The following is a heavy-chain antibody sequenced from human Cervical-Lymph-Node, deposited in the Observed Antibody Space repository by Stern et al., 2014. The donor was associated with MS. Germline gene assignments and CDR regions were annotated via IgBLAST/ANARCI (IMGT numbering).Heavy chain of an antibody. J-gene: IGHJ4*02. Sequence: EVQLVESGGGLVQPGESLRLSCSVSGFTSSKFGMHWVRQAPGKGLEYVSAIASDGDSGYYADSVRGRFTISRDNSKNTVYLEMRSLRVEDTAVYYCVKSTTFGVVTTPDYWGQGTLVTVSS. CDR2: IASDGDSG. D-gene: IGHD3-3*01. CDR3: VKSTTFGVVTTPDY. V-gene: IGHV3-64D*06. CDR1: GFTSSKFG.